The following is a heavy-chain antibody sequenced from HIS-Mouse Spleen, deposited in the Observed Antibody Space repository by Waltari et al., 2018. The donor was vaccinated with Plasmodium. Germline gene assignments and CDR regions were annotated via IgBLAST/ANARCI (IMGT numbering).Heavy chain of an antibody. CDR1: GFTFSSYG. V-gene: IGHV3-30*18. CDR3: AKEVLGYYDFWSRPDY. Sequence: QVPLVESGGGVIPPGRSLRLSCAASGFTFSSYGMHWVRQAPGKGLEWVAVISYDGSNKYYADSVKGRFTISRDNSKNTLYLQMNSLRAEDTAVYYCAKEVLGYYDFWSRPDYWGQGTLVTVSS. D-gene: IGHD3-3*01. CDR2: ISYDGSNK. J-gene: IGHJ4*02.